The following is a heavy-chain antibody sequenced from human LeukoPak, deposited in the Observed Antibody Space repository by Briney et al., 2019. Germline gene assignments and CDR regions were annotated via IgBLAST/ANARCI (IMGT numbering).Heavy chain of an antibody. CDR1: GFTFSNYA. V-gene: IGHV3-23*01. Sequence: GGSLRLSCAASGFTFSNYAMSWVRQAPGKGLEWVSTISGSGGSTYYADSVKGRFTISRDTSKNTLYLQMNSLRSEDTAVYYCAKKGSGYYSYYFDYWGQGTLVTVSS. D-gene: IGHD3-22*01. J-gene: IGHJ4*02. CDR2: ISGSGGST. CDR3: AKKGSGYYSYYFDY.